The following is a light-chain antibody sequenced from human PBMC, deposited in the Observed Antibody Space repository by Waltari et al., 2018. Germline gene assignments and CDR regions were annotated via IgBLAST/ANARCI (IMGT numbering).Light chain of an antibody. CDR3: QQYNSYPLYT. CDR2: KAS. Sequence: DIHMTQSPSTLSASVGDRVTITCRASQSISSWLAWYQQKPGKAPNLLIYKASSLESGVPSRFSGSGSGTEFTLTISSLQPDEFATYYCQQYNSYPLYTFGQGTKLEIK. CDR1: QSISSW. V-gene: IGKV1-5*03. J-gene: IGKJ2*01.